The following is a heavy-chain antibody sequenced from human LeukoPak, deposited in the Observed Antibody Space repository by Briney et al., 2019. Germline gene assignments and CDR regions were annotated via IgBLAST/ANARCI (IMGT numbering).Heavy chain of an antibody. D-gene: IGHD6-19*01. J-gene: IGHJ5*02. Sequence: PSETLSLTCTVSGGSISSSSYYWGWIRQPPGKGLEWIGSIYYSGSTYYSPSLMSRVTISVATSKNQFSLKLASVTAADTAVYYCARRLYSSGWSYWFDPWGQGTLVTVSS. CDR2: IYYSGST. V-gene: IGHV4-39*07. CDR1: GGSISSSSYY. CDR3: ARRLYSSGWSYWFDP.